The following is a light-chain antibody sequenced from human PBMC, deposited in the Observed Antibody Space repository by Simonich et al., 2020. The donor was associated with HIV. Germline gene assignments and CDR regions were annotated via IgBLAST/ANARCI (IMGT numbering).Light chain of an antibody. V-gene: IGLV2-14*01. CDR1: RSDVGGYKY. Sequence: QSSLTQPASVSGSPGQSITISCTGTRSDVGGYKYVSWYQQHPGKAPKLMIYEGSKRPSGVSDRFSGSKFGNTASLTISGLQAEDEADYYCSSYTSSSTFVFGGGTKLTVL. CDR2: EGS. CDR3: SSYTSSSTFV. J-gene: IGLJ3*02.